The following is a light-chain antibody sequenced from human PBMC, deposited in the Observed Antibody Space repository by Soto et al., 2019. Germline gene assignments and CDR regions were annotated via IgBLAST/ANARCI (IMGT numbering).Light chain of an antibody. Sequence: EIVLTQSPGTLSLSPGERATLSCSASQSVSSSHLAWYQQKPGQAPRLLIYGTSSRATGIPDRFSGSGSGTDFTLSISRLEPEDFAVYYCQQYGLSLLTCGGGTKGDIK. CDR2: GTS. CDR1: QSVSSSH. J-gene: IGKJ4*01. CDR3: QQYGLSLLT. V-gene: IGKV3-20*01.